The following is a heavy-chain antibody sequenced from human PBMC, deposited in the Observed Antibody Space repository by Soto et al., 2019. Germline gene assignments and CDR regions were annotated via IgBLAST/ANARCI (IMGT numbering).Heavy chain of an antibody. CDR3: ARDLKYYDILNGYYYYYGMDV. Sequence: ETLSLTCAVSGGSISSSNWWSWVRQPPGKGLEWIGEIYHSGSTNYNPSLKSRVTISVDKSKNQFSLKLSSVTAADTAVYYCARDLKYYDILNGYYYYYGMDVWGQGTTVTVSS. V-gene: IGHV4-4*02. CDR1: GGSISSSNW. J-gene: IGHJ6*02. D-gene: IGHD3-9*01. CDR2: IYHSGST.